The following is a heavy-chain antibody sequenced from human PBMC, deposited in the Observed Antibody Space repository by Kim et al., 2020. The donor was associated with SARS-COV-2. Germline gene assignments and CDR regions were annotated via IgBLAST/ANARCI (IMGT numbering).Heavy chain of an antibody. V-gene: IGHV3-30*01. D-gene: IGHD3-10*01. J-gene: IGHJ4*02. Sequence: ADSVNCRFTSSRDNSKNTLYLQMNSLRAEDTAVYYCARAGYYGSGSWSPFWGQGTLVTVSS. CDR3: ARAGYYGSGSWSPF.